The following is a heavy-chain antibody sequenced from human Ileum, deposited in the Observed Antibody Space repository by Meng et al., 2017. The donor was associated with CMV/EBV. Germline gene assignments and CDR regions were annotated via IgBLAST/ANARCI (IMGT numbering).Heavy chain of an antibody. D-gene: IGHD2-15*01. Sequence: GESLKISCAASGFPFNSYWMSWVRQAPGKGLEWVANIKQDGSEEYYADAVKGRFTVSRDNAKNTLELQMNSLRAEDTAVYYCARDRWAGYCTGGSCQGVFYGMDVWGQGTTVTVSS. CDR1: GFPFNSYW. V-gene: IGHV3-7*01. CDR2: IKQDGSEE. CDR3: ARDRWAGYCTGGSCQGVFYGMDV. J-gene: IGHJ6*02.